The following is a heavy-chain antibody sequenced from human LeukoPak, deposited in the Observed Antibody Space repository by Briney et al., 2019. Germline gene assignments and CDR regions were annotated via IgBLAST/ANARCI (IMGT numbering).Heavy chain of an antibody. J-gene: IGHJ4*02. CDR3: ARRSSGSPPYYFDY. D-gene: IGHD1-26*01. CDR1: GFTFSSYS. Sequence: GGSLRLSCAASGFTFSSYSMNWVRQAPGKGLEWVSSISSSSSYIYYADYVKGRFTISRDNAKNTLYLQMNSLRAEDTAVYYCARRSSGSPPYYFDYWGQGTLVTVSS. V-gene: IGHV3-21*01. CDR2: ISSSSSYI.